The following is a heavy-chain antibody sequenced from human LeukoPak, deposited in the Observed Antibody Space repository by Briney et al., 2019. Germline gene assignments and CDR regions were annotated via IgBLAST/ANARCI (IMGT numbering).Heavy chain of an antibody. D-gene: IGHD5-18*01. CDR3: ARDSVRGYSYGIDFDY. CDR1: GYTFTGYY. Sequence: ASVKVSCKASGYTFTGYYMHWVRQAPGQGLEWMGWINPNSGGTNYARKFQGRVTMTRDTSISTAYMELSRLRSDDTAVYYCARDSVRGYSYGIDFDYWGQGTLVTVSS. CDR2: INPNSGGT. V-gene: IGHV1-2*02. J-gene: IGHJ4*02.